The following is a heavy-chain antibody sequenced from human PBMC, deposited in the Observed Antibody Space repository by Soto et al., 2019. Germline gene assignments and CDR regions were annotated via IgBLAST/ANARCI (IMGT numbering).Heavy chain of an antibody. CDR3: ARGYYYDSSGYGPFDY. CDR2: IIPIFGTA. J-gene: IGHJ4*02. D-gene: IGHD3-22*01. V-gene: IGHV1-69*13. CDR1: GGTFSSYA. Sequence: ASVKVSCKACGGTFSSYAISWVRQAPGQGLEWMGGIIPIFGTANYAQKFQGRVTITADESTSTAYMELSSLRSEDTAVYYCARGYYYDSSGYGPFDYWGQGTLVTVSS.